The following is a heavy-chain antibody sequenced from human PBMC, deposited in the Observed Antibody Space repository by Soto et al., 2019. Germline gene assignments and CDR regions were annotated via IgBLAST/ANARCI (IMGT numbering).Heavy chain of an antibody. CDR1: GATFSFYS. J-gene: IGHJ4*02. V-gene: IGHV1-69*02. CDR3: ASSYGSGYRAFDY. CDR2: INPILSMS. D-gene: IGHD3-10*01. Sequence: QVQLVQSGAEVKKPGSSVRVSCKASGATFSFYSINWVRQAPGLGLEWVGRINPILSMSNYAQRFQGRVTVTADKSTSTAYMELSSLRSEDTAMYYCASSYGSGYRAFDYWGQGALVTVSS.